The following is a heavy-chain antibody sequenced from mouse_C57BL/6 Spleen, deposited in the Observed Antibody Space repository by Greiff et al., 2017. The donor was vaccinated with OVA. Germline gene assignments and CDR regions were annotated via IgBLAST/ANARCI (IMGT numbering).Heavy chain of an antibody. D-gene: IGHD3-3*01. CDR1: GYTFTSYW. CDR2: IEPSGSYT. V-gene: IGHV1-50*01. Sequence: QVQLQQPGAELVKPGASVKLSCKASGYTFTSYWMQWVNQRPGQGLEWIGEIEPSGSYTNYNQKFKGKATLTVDTSSSTAYMQLSSLTSEDSAVYYCARAGDCGFDYWGQGTTLTVSS. CDR3: ARAGDCGFDY. J-gene: IGHJ2*01.